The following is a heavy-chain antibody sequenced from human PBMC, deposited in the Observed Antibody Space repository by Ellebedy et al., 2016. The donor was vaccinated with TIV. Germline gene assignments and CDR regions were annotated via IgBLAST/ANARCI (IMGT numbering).Heavy chain of an antibody. CDR2: ISVYNGNT. CDR1: GYSFTGYF. CDR3: ARVGPFYDDTSGYMHY. J-gene: IGHJ4*02. V-gene: IGHV1-18*04. D-gene: IGHD3-22*01. Sequence: ASVKVSCKASGYSFTGYFMHWVRQAPGQRLEWLGWISVYNGNTNYAQKFQGRVTMTTNPSTNTGYMEMSSLRSDDTAVYYCARVGPFYDDTSGYMHYWGQGTLVTVSS.